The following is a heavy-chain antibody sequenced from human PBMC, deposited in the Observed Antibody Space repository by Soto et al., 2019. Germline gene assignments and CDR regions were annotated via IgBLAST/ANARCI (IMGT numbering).Heavy chain of an antibody. CDR2: IYYSGST. CDR1: GGSISSGDYY. V-gene: IGHV4-30-4*01. D-gene: IGHD3-22*01. Sequence: SETLSLTCTVSGGSISSGDYYWSWIRQPPGKGLEWIGYIYYSGSTYYNPSLKSRVTISVDTSKNQFSLKLSSVTAADTAVYYCARDRAPSGYYFTDFDYWGQGTLVTVSS. CDR3: ARDRAPSGYYFTDFDY. J-gene: IGHJ4*02.